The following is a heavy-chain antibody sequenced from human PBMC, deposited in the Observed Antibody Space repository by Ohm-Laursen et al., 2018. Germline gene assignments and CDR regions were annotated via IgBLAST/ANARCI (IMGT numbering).Heavy chain of an antibody. CDR2: IDWDDDK. CDR3: ARIRRYSSSWFYFDY. Sequence: TQTLTLTCTFSGFLLSTSGMCVSWIRQPPGKALEWLARIDWDDDKFYSTSLKTRLTISKDTSKNQVVLTVTNMDPVDTATYYCARIRRYSSSWFYFDYWGQGTLVTVSS. J-gene: IGHJ4*02. CDR1: GFLLSTSGMC. D-gene: IGHD6-13*01. V-gene: IGHV2-70*16.